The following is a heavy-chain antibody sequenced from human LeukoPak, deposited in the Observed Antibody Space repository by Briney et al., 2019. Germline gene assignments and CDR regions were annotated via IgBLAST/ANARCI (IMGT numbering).Heavy chain of an antibody. J-gene: IGHJ4*02. CDR2: IYYTGST. Sequence: SETLSLTCTVSGGSISSSNYYWGWIRQPPEKGLEWIGIIYYTGSTFYNPSLKSRVTISVDTSMRQFSLKLRSVTAADTAVFYCARLRKPAAGTWVFDTSGYYFDFWGQGTLVTVSS. D-gene: IGHD6-13*01. CDR1: GGSISSSNYY. CDR3: ARLRKPAAGTWVFDTSGYYFDF. V-gene: IGHV4-39*01.